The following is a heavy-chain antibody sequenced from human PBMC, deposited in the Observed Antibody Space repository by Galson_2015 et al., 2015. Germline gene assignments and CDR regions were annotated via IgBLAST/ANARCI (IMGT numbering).Heavy chain of an antibody. Sequence: SLRLSCAASGFTVSSNYMSWVRQAPGKGLEWVSVIYSGGSTYYADSVKGRFTISRDNSKNTLYLQMNSLRAEDTAVYYCARAVGAAAGFFDYWGQGTLVTVSS. J-gene: IGHJ4*02. CDR3: ARAVGAAAGFFDY. CDR1: GFTVSSNY. V-gene: IGHV3-53*01. CDR2: IYSGGST. D-gene: IGHD6-13*01.